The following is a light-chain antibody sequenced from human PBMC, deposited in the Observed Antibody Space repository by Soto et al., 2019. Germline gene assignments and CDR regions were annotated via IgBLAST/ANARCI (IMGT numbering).Light chain of an antibody. J-gene: IGKJ1*01. CDR1: QSVSSN. CDR2: GVY. Sequence: IVMTQSPTILSVSPGERATLSCRASQSVSSNLAWYQQKPGQAPRLLIYGVYTRAPGIPARFSGSGSGAEFTLTISSLQSEDFAVYYCQQYHSGPPRTFGQRTEVEIK. CDR3: QQYHSGPPRT. V-gene: IGKV3D-15*01.